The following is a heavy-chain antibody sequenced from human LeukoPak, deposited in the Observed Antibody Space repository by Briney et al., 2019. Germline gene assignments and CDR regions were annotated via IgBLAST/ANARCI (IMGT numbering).Heavy chain of an antibody. CDR3: ARVPTTVTTGCGY. CDR1: GGTFSSYA. CDR2: IIPIFGTA. J-gene: IGHJ4*02. V-gene: IGHV1-69*05. Sequence: ASVKVSCKASGGTFSSYAISWVRQAPGQGLEWMGGIIPIFGTANYAQKFQGRVTITRDTSASTAYMELSSLRSEDTAVYYCARVPTTVTTGCGYWGQGTLVTVSS. D-gene: IGHD4-17*01.